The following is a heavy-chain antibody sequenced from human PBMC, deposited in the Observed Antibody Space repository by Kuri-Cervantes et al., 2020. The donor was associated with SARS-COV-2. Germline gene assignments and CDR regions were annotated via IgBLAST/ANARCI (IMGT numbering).Heavy chain of an antibody. Sequence: GGSLRLSCAASGFTFSSYWMSWVRQAPGKGLEWVANIKQDGSEKYHVDSVKGRFTISRDNAKNSLYLQMNSLRAEDTAVYYCARGSSPLGVTYDYWGQGTLVTVSS. J-gene: IGHJ4*02. CDR1: GFTFSSYW. D-gene: IGHD3-10*01. CDR3: ARGSSPLGVTYDY. CDR2: IKQDGSEK. V-gene: IGHV3-7*04.